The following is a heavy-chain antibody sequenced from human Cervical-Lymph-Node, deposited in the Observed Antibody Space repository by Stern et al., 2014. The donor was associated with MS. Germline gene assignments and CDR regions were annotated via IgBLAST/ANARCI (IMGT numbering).Heavy chain of an antibody. D-gene: IGHD3-16*02. CDR1: GYRFSTFY. Sequence: VQLEESGAEVKKPGASVKVSCKASGYRFSTFYLHWLRQAPGQGLQWIGRIDPGRGATNSSQTFQGRLTMTRDRSITTAYLELSGLRSDDTAVYYCARIYCSGDECYHSFDTWGQGTLVTVSS. CDR2: IDPGRGAT. CDR3: ARIYCSGDECYHSFDT. J-gene: IGHJ4*02. V-gene: IGHV1-2*06.